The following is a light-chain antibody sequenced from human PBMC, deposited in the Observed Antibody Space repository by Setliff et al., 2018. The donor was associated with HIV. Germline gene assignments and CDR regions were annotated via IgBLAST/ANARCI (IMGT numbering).Light chain of an antibody. CDR3: SSYTTTITPYV. Sequence: QSVLAQSASVSGSPGQSITISCTGTSSDIGDYNFVSWYQQHPGKAPKLMIYDVSKRPSGVSNRLSGSKSGSTASLTISGLQAEDEGDYYCSSYTTTITPYVFGTGTKVTVL. J-gene: IGLJ1*01. CDR2: DVS. CDR1: SSDIGDYNF. V-gene: IGLV2-14*01.